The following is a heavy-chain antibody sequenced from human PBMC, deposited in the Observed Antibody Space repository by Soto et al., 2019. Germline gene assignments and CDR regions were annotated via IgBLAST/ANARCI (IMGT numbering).Heavy chain of an antibody. V-gene: IGHV4-39*01. CDR1: GDSITSSSHY. D-gene: IGHD2-15*01. J-gene: IGHJ4*02. Sequence: SETLSLTCTVSGDSITSSSHYWGWIRQPPGKGLECIANIYYDGNTYYNPSLKSRVAISLDTSKNQFSLRLNSVTAADTAVYYCARSFIEPRVLPYPIDSRCPGLLVTLSS. CDR3: ARSFIEPRVLPYPIDS. CDR2: IYYDGNT.